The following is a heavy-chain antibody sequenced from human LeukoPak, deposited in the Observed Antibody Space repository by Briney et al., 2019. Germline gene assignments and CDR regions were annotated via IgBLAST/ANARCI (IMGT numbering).Heavy chain of an antibody. CDR1: GGSISSYY. V-gene: IGHV4-59*12. D-gene: IGHD1-26*01. J-gene: IGHJ5*02. Sequence: PSETLSLTCAVSGGSISSYYWSWIRQPPGKGLEWIGYIYHSGSTYYNPSLKSRVTISVDRSKNQFSLRLSSVTAADTAVYYCARAPDSIIVGVNWFDPWGQGILVTVAS. CDR3: ARAPDSIIVGVNWFDP. CDR2: IYHSGST.